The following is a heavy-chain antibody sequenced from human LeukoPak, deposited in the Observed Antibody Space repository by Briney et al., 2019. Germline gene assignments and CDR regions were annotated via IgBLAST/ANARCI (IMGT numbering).Heavy chain of an antibody. Sequence: SETLSLTCTVSGGSISSYYWSWIRQPPGKGLEWIGYIYYSGSTNYNPSLKSRVTISVDTSKNQFPLKLSSVTAADTAVYYCARLVPAARPYYGMDVWGQGTTVTVSS. CDR2: IYYSGST. D-gene: IGHD2-2*01. J-gene: IGHJ6*02. CDR1: GGSISSYY. V-gene: IGHV4-59*08. CDR3: ARLVPAARPYYGMDV.